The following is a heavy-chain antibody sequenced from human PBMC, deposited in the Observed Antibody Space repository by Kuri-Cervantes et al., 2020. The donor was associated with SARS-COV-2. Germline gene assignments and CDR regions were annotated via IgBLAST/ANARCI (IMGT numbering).Heavy chain of an antibody. CDR3: ASFSTRGDP. CDR2: IYYSGST. D-gene: IGHD2/OR15-2a*01. J-gene: IGHJ5*02. CDR1: GGSISSYY. V-gene: IGHV4-59*05. Sequence: GSLRLSCTVSGGSISSYYWSWIRQPPGKGLEWIGSIYYSGSTYYNPSLKSRVTISVDTSKNQFSLKLSSVTDADTAVYYCASFSTRGDPWGQGTLVTVSS.